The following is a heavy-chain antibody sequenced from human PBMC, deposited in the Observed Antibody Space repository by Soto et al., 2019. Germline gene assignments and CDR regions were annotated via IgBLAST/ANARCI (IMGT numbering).Heavy chain of an antibody. CDR1: GGSISSYY. Sequence: QVQLQESGPRLVKPSETLSLTCTVSGGSISSYYWSWIRQPPGKGLEWIGYIYYSGSANYNPSLKCRVTISVDTSKTQFSLKLSSVTAADTAVYYCASTVTTSTFDYWGQGTLVTVSS. CDR2: IYYSGSA. CDR3: ASTVTTSTFDY. V-gene: IGHV4-59*08. J-gene: IGHJ4*02. D-gene: IGHD4-17*01.